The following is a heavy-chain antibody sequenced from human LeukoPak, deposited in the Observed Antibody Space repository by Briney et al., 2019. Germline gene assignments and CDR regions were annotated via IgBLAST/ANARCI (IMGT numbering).Heavy chain of an antibody. Sequence: NPSETLSLTCTVSGGSISSSSYYWGWIRQPPGKGLEWIGSIYHSGSTYYNPSLKSRVTISVDTSKNQFSLKLSSVTAADTAVYYCARHGDFWSVTWFDPWGQGTLVTVSS. CDR1: GGSISSSSYY. CDR3: ARHGDFWSVTWFDP. CDR2: IYHSGST. J-gene: IGHJ5*02. V-gene: IGHV4-39*01. D-gene: IGHD3-3*01.